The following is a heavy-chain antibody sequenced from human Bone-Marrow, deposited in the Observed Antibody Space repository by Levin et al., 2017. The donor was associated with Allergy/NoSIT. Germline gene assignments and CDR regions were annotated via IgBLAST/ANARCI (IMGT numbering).Heavy chain of an antibody. J-gene: IGHJ5*02. CDR1: GYTFRNYG. CDR3: ARLVVGAKGWFAP. Sequence: ASVKVSCKASGYTFRNYGISWVRQAPGRGLEWLGWISTDTGNRHYAQNLQGRVTMTTDTSTDTAHLELMSLRSDDTAIYYCARLVVGAKGWFAPWGQGTPVTVSS. V-gene: IGHV1-18*01. D-gene: IGHD2-21*01. CDR2: ISTDTGNR.